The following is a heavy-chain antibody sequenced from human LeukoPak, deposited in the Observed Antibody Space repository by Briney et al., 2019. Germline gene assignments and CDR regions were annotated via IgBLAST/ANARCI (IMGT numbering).Heavy chain of an antibody. CDR3: ARDLAARLDY. V-gene: IGHV3-21*01. CDR2: ISSSSSYI. Sequence: GGSLRLSCAASGFTFSSYSMNWVRQAPGKGLEWVSSISSSSSYIYYADSVKGRFTISRDNAKNSPYLQMNSLRAEDTAVYYCARDLAARLDYWGQGTLVTVSS. D-gene: IGHD6-6*01. CDR1: GFTFSSYS. J-gene: IGHJ4*02.